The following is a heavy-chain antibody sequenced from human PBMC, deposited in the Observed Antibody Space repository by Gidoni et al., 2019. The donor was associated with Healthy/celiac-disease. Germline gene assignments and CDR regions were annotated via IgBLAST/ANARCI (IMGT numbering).Heavy chain of an antibody. D-gene: IGHD3-10*01. CDR1: GGSISSSSYY. V-gene: IGHV4-39*01. J-gene: IGHJ4*02. CDR3: ASGGGYYYGSGSYN. CDR2: IYYSGST. Sequence: QLQLQESGPGLVKPSETLSLTCTVPGGSISSSSYYWGWIRQPPEKGLEWIGSIYYSGSTYYNPALKSRVTISGDTSKNQFSLKLSSVTAADTAVYYCASGGGYYYGSGSYNWGQGTLVTVSS.